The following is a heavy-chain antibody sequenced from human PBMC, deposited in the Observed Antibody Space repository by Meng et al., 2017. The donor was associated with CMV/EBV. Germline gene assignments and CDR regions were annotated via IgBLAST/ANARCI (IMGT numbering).Heavy chain of an antibody. CDR1: GYTLTELS. Sequence: VKVSCKVPGYTLTELSMHWVRQAPGKGLEWMGGFDPEDGETIYAQKFQGRVTMTEDTSTDTAYMELSSLRSEDTAVYYCATDKVGSIAALHYWGQGTLVTVSS. CDR2: FDPEDGET. V-gene: IGHV1-24*01. D-gene: IGHD6-6*01. CDR3: ATDKVGSIAALHY. J-gene: IGHJ4*02.